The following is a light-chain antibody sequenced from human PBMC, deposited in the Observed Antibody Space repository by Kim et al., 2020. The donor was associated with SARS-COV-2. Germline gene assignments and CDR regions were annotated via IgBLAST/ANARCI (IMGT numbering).Light chain of an antibody. V-gene: IGLV3-19*01. CDR3: LSRDSSGNLGV. CDR1: SLRGFF. J-gene: IGLJ3*02. CDR2: GKD. Sequence: SSELTQDPAVSVALGQTVRITCQGDSLRGFFASWYQQKPGQAPVLVTYGKDNRPSGIPDRFSGSTSGNTASLTITGAQAEDEADYYCLSRDSSGNLGVFG.